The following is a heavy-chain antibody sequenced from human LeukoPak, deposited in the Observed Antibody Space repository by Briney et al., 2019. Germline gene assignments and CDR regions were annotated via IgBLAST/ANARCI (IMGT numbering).Heavy chain of an antibody. CDR2: ISYDGSNK. Sequence: GGSLRLSCAASGFTFSCYAMHWVRQAPGKGLEWVAVISYDGSNKYYADSVKGRFTISIDNSKNTLYLQMNSLRAEDTAVYYCARDRGRYYYGSGSYSLFDYWGQGTLVTVSS. D-gene: IGHD3-10*01. CDR1: GFTFSCYA. V-gene: IGHV3-30-3*01. J-gene: IGHJ4*02. CDR3: ARDRGRYYYGSGSYSLFDY.